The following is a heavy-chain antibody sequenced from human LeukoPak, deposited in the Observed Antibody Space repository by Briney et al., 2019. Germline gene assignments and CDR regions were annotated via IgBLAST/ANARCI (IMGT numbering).Heavy chain of an antibody. Sequence: PSETLSLTCTVSGGSISSSSYYWGWIRQPPGTGLEWIGSIYYSGSTYYNPSLKSRVTISVDTSKNQFSLKLSSVTAADTAVYYCARLGDSSGYYLHYFDYWGQGTLVTVSS. CDR2: IYYSGST. V-gene: IGHV4-39*01. J-gene: IGHJ4*02. D-gene: IGHD3-22*01. CDR1: GGSISSSSYY. CDR3: ARLGDSSGYYLHYFDY.